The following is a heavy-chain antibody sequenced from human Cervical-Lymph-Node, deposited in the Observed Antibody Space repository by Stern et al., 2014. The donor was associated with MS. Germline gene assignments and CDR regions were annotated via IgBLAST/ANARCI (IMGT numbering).Heavy chain of an antibody. D-gene: IGHD6-25*01. CDR2: IYTGGTT. Sequence: EVQLMESGGGLVQPGGSLRLSCLASGFTVSSNYMNWVRQAPGKGLEWVSVIYTGGTTQYADSVKGRFYISRDNSKNTVYLQMNSLRAEDTAMYYCARHIISGHWGQGTLVTVSS. V-gene: IGHV3-66*04. CDR1: GFTVSSNY. J-gene: IGHJ4*02. CDR3: ARHIISGH.